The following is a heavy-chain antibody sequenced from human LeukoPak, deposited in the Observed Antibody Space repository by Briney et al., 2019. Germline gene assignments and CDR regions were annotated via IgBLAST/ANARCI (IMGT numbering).Heavy chain of an antibody. J-gene: IGHJ4*02. CDR1: GGSISSSSHY. CDR2: LYYSGST. CDR3: ARGLSGYSYGYYFDY. D-gene: IGHD5-18*01. Sequence: PSETLSLTCTVSGGSISSSSHYWGWIRQPPGKGPEWIGSLYYSGSTYYNPSLKSRVTISVDTSTNQFSLRLSSVTAADTAVYYCARGLSGYSYGYYFDYWGQGTLFTVSS. V-gene: IGHV4-39*07.